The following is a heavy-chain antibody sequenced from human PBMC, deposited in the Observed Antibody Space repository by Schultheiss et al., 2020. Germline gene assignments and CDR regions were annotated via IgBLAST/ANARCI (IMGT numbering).Heavy chain of an antibody. Sequence: GESLKISCAASGFTFSSYSMNWVRQAPGKGLEWVSSISSSSSYIYYADSVKGRFTISRDNARNSVYLQMNSLRAEDTAVYYCAKDRDPVAGGSDYWGQGTLVTVSA. CDR3: AKDRDPVAGGSDY. J-gene: IGHJ4*02. CDR2: ISSSSSYI. V-gene: IGHV3-21*01. CDR1: GFTFSSYS. D-gene: IGHD6-19*01.